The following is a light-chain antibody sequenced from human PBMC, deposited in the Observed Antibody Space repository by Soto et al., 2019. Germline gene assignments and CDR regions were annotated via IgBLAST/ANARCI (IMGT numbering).Light chain of an antibody. Sequence: IQMTQSPSSLSASVGDRVTITCRASQGISSALVWYQQKPGKPPKLLIYDASNLDSGVPSRFSGSGYGTDFTLTISSLQPEDFATYYCQQFDSTPLTFGGGTKVEIK. CDR1: QGISSA. CDR2: DAS. V-gene: IGKV1-13*02. CDR3: QQFDSTPLT. J-gene: IGKJ4*01.